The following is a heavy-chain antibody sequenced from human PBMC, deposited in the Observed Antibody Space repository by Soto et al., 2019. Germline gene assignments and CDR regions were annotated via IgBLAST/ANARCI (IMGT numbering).Heavy chain of an antibody. CDR2: IIPMFPTT. CDR3: TKDGVSADSGY. V-gene: IGHV1-69*06. D-gene: IGHD2-8*01. Sequence: QVHLVQSGPEVKRPGSSVKVSCKASGDTFGRNAIHWVRQAPGQGLEWMGGIIPMFPTTNYAQKFKGRVTISADKSTGTAYMEMTSLRSEDTAVYYCTKDGVSADSGYWDQGTLVTDSS. CDR1: GDTFGRNA. J-gene: IGHJ4*02.